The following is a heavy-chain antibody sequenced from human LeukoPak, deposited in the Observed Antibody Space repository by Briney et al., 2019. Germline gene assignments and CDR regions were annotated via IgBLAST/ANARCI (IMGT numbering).Heavy chain of an antibody. V-gene: IGHV4-39*01. CDR3: ARVSRGGRPGVDY. D-gene: IGHD1-14*01. Sequence: PSETLSLTCTVSGGSISSSSYYWAWLRQPPGKGLEWIGSIYYSGSTYYNPSLKSRVTISVDTYKNQFSLKLSSVTAADTAVYYCARVSRGGRPGVDYWGQGTLVTVSS. CDR2: IYYSGST. J-gene: IGHJ4*02. CDR1: GGSISSSSYY.